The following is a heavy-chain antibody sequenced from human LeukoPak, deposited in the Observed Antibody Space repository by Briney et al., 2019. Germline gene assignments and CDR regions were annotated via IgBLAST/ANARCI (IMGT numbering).Heavy chain of an antibody. CDR2: ISSSGSTI. CDR3: ASNWNLDYYYYGMDV. D-gene: IGHD1-20*01. Sequence: GGSPRLSCAASGFTFSSYEMNWVRQAPGKGLEWVSYISSSGSTIYYADSVKGRFTISRDNAKNSLYLQMNSLRAEDTAVYYCASNWNLDYYYYGMDVWGQGTTVTVSS. CDR1: GFTFSSYE. J-gene: IGHJ6*02. V-gene: IGHV3-48*03.